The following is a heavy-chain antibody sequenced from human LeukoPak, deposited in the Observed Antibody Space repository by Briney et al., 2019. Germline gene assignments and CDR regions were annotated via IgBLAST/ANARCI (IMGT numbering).Heavy chain of an antibody. CDR1: GYTFTGYY. J-gene: IGHJ4*02. Sequence: ASVKVSCKASGYTFTGYYMHWVRQAPGQGLEWMGRINPNSVGTNYAQKFQGRVTMTRDTSISTAYMELSRLRSDDTAVYYCARVDWVRGVISDYWGQGTLVTVSS. CDR3: ARVDWVRGVISDY. V-gene: IGHV1-2*06. D-gene: IGHD3-10*01. CDR2: INPNSVGT.